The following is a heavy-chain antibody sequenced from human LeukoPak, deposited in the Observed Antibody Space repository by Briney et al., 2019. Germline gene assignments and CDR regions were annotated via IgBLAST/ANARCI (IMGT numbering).Heavy chain of an antibody. Sequence: SEPLSLTCTVSGASITNSNFYWGWIRQSPGKGLEWIGSIFHSGSTNYNPSLKSRVTISVDTSKNQFYLRVRSVTAAETALYYCAGRGIVTGYFDFWGRGTLVTVSS. D-gene: IGHD3-9*01. J-gene: IGHJ4*02. V-gene: IGHV4-39*01. CDR3: AGRGIVTGYFDF. CDR2: IFHSGST. CDR1: GASITNSNFY.